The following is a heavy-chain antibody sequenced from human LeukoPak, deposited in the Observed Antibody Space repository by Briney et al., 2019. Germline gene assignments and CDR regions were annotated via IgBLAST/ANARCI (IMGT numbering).Heavy chain of an antibody. J-gene: IGHJ6*03. CDR1: GGSFSGYY. V-gene: IGHV4-34*01. CDR3: ARGGTCSSTSCYSYYYYYMDV. D-gene: IGHD2-2*02. Sequence: SETLSLTCAVYGGSFSGYYWSWIRQPPGKGLEWIGEINHSGSTNYNPSLKSRVTISVDTSKNQLSLKLSSVTAADTAVYYCARGGTCSSTSCYSYYYYYMDVWGKGTTVTVSS. CDR2: INHSGST.